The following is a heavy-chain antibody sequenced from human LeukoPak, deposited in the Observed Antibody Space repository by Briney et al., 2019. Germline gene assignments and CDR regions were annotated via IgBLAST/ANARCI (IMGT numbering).Heavy chain of an antibody. V-gene: IGHV5-51*01. Sequence: GESLKISCKGSGYSFTNYWIAWVRQMPGKGLEWMGLIYPGDSDTRYSPSFQGQVTISADKSISTAYLQWSSLKASDTAMYYCASPVVVAARGRGAFDIWGQGTMVTVSS. CDR2: IYPGDSDT. D-gene: IGHD2-15*01. CDR3: ASPVVVAARGRGAFDI. J-gene: IGHJ3*02. CDR1: GYSFTNYW.